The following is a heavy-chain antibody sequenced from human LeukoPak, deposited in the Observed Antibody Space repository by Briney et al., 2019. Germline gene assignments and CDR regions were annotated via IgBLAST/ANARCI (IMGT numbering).Heavy chain of an antibody. CDR2: MYYSGST. J-gene: IGHJ5*02. Sequence: SETLSLTCTVSGGSMSSSSYYWGWIRQPPGKGLEWIGSMYYSGSTYYNPSLKSRVTISVDTSKNQFSLKLSSVTAADTAVYYCAVIFDWFDPWGQGTLVTVSS. V-gene: IGHV4-39*01. D-gene: IGHD3-16*02. CDR3: AVIFDWFDP. CDR1: GGSMSSSSYY.